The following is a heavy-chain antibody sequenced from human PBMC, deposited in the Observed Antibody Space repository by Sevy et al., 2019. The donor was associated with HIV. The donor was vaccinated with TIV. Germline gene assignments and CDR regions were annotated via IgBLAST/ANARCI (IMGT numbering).Heavy chain of an antibody. V-gene: IGHV3-23*01. CDR2: ISGSGGST. CDR3: AKAVAGTLLEDY. CDR1: GFTFSSYA. D-gene: IGHD6-19*01. J-gene: IGHJ4*02. Sequence: GGSLRLSCAASGFTFSSYAMSWVRQAPGKGLEWVSAISGSGGSTYYADAVKGRFTISRDNSKNTLYLQMNSLRAEDTAVYYCAKAVAGTLLEDYWGQGTLVTVSS.